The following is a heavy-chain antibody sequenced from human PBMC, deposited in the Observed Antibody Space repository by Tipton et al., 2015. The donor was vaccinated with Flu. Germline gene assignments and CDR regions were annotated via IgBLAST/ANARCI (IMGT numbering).Heavy chain of an antibody. CDR3: ARRDYSNYVSVPKNWFDS. J-gene: IGHJ5*01. D-gene: IGHD4-11*01. Sequence: TLSLTCTVSGVSIKTTDYHWGWVRQPPGRGLEWIASLSYSGSTFYKSSLKSRVTISVDTSKNQFSLKVTFVTAADTAVYYCARRDYSNYVSVPKNWFDSWGQGILVTVSS. V-gene: IGHV4-39*01. CDR1: GVSIKTTDYH. CDR2: LSYSGST.